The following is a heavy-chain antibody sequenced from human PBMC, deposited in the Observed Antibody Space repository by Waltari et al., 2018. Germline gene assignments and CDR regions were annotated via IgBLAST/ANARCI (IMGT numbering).Heavy chain of an antibody. V-gene: IGHV3-53*04. CDR1: GFDVNRNY. D-gene: IGHD3-16*01. J-gene: IGHJ5*02. Sequence: EMQLVESEGGLVQPGGSLTLSCTASGFDVNRNYMSWVRQAPGKGPKWVAVLYIDGRTFYADSVKGRFTISRHDSKNTLYLQLNSLTPDDTAVYYCARGFTLILGPWGQGALVTVSS. CDR2: LYIDGRT. CDR3: ARGFTLILGP.